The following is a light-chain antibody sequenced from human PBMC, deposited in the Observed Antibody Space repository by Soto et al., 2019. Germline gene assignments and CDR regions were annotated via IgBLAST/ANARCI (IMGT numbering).Light chain of an antibody. V-gene: IGLV2-8*01. CDR3: SSYSGTNYHYV. CDR2: EVS. CDR1: SNEVGGYNY. Sequence: QSVLTQPPSASGSFGQSVTISCTGNSNEVGGYNYVSWYQQHPGKAPKLMIYEVSERPSGVPDRFSGSKSGNTASLTVSGLQADDEADYYCSSYSGTNYHYVFGTGTKVTVL. J-gene: IGLJ1*01.